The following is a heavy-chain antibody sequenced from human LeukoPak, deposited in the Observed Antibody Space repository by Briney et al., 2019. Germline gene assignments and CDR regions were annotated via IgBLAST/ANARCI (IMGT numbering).Heavy chain of an antibody. CDR1: GYTFTSYY. Sequence: GASVKASCKASGYTFTSYYMHWVRQAPGQGLEWMGIINPSGGSTSYAQKFQGRVTMTRDTSTSTVYMELSSLRSEDTAVYYCARDVVGYTAMVARRYGMDVWGQGTTVTVSS. J-gene: IGHJ6*02. V-gene: IGHV1-46*01. D-gene: IGHD5-18*01. CDR3: ARDVVGYTAMVARRYGMDV. CDR2: INPSGGST.